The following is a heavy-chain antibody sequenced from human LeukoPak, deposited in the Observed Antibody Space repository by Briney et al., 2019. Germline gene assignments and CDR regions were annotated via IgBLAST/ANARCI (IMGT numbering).Heavy chain of an antibody. D-gene: IGHD2-2*01. J-gene: IGHJ4*02. CDR3: ARGYCSSTSCHTDFDY. CDR2: INPNSGGT. V-gene: IGHV1-2*02. CDR1: GYTFTGYY. Sequence: ASVKVSCKASGYTFTGYYMHWVRQAPGQGLEWMGWINPNSGGTNYAQKFQGRVTMTRDTSISTAYMELSRLRSDDTAVYYCARGYCSSTSCHTDFDYWGQGTLVTVSS.